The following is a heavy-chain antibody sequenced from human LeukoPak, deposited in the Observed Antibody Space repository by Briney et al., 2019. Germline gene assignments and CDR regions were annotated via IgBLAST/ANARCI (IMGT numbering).Heavy chain of an antibody. Sequence: GGSLRLSCAASGFTFSSYAMSWVRQAPGKGLEWVSAISGSGGSTYYADSVKGRFTISRDNSKNTLYLQMNSLRAEDTAVYYCAKRGGIQLWPWYYFDYWGRGTLVTVSS. CDR1: GFTFSSYA. V-gene: IGHV3-23*01. CDR2: ISGSGGST. D-gene: IGHD5-18*01. CDR3: AKRGGIQLWPWYYFDY. J-gene: IGHJ4*02.